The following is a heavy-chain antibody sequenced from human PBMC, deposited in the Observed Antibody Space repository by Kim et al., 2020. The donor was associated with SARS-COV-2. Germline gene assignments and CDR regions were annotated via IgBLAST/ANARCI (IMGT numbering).Heavy chain of an antibody. CDR1: GFTFSSYA. J-gene: IGHJ6*02. CDR2: ISGSGGST. Sequence: GGSLRLSCAASGFTFSSYAMSWVRQAPGKGLEWVSAISGSGGSTYYADSVKGRFTISRDNSKNTLYLQMNSLRAEESAVYYCAKVEGRDIVVLPAAMRNHYSGMDVWGQGTTGTVSS. V-gene: IGHV3-23*01. CDR3: AKVEGRDIVVLPAAMRNHYSGMDV. D-gene: IGHD2-2*01.